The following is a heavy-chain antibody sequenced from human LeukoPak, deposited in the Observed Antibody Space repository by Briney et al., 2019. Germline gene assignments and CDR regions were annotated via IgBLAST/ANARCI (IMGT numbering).Heavy chain of an antibody. J-gene: IGHJ4*02. CDR2: ISYDGSNK. D-gene: IGHD3-3*01. V-gene: IGHV3-30*18. CDR1: GFTFSSYG. Sequence: GRSLRLSCAASGFTFSSYGMHWVRQAPGKGLEWVAVISYDGSNKYYADSVKGRFTISRDNSKNTLYLQMNSLRAEDTAVYYCAKDPDPVESHFDSWGQGTLVTVSS. CDR3: AKDPDPVESHFDS.